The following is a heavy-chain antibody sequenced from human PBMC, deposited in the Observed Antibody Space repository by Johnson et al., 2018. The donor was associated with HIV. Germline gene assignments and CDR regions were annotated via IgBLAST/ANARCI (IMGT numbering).Heavy chain of an antibody. V-gene: IGHV3-13*01. CDR1: GFTFSSYD. J-gene: IGHJ3*02. D-gene: IGHD6-13*01. CDR3: AKDRDSSSWYGYDAFDI. CDR2: IGTAGDT. Sequence: VQLVESGGGLVQPGGSLRLSCAASGFTFSSYDMHWVRQATGKGLEWVSAIGTAGDTYYPGSVKGRFTISRDNSKNTLYLQMNSLRAEDTAVYYCAKDRDSSSWYGYDAFDIWGQGTMVTVSS.